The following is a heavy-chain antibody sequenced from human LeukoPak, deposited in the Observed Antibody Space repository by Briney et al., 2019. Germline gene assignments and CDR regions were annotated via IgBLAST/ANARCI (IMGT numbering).Heavy chain of an antibody. CDR2: IYYSGST. CDR3: AREAGYCSSTSCSDY. V-gene: IGHV4-59*01. CDR1: GGSISSYY. J-gene: IGHJ4*02. Sequence: SETLSLTCTVSGGSISSYYWSWIRQPPGKGLEWIGYIYYSGSTNYNPSLKSRVTISVDTSKNQFSLKLSSVTAADTAVYYCAREAGYCSSTSCSDYWGQGTLVTVSS. D-gene: IGHD2-2*01.